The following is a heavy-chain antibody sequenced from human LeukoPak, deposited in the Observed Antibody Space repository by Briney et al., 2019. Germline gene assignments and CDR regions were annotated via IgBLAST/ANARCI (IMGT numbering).Heavy chain of an antibody. J-gene: IGHJ6*03. V-gene: IGHV4-34*01. Sequence: SETLSLTCAVYGGSFSGYYWSWIRQPPGKGLEWIGEINHSGSTNYNLSLKSRVTISVDTSKNQFSLKLSSVTAADTAVYYCARGRYYDSSGYPHYYYYYYMDVWGKGTTVTISS. CDR2: INHSGST. D-gene: IGHD3-22*01. CDR1: GGSFSGYY. CDR3: ARGRYYDSSGYPHYYYYYYMDV.